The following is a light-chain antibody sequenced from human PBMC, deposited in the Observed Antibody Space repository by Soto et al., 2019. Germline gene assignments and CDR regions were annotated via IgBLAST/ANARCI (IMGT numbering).Light chain of an antibody. CDR1: QSVSSY. CDR2: DTS. V-gene: IGKV3-11*01. CDR3: QQRVNWPLYT. J-gene: IGKJ2*01. Sequence: EIVLTQSPATLSLSAGERATLSCRASQSVSSYLAWYQQRPGQAPRLLIYDTSNRATGIPARFSGSGSGTDFTLTISSLEPEDFAVYYCQQRVNWPLYTFGPGTKLEIK.